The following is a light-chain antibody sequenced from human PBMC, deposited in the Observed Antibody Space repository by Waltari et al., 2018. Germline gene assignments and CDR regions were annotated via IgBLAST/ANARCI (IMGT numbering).Light chain of an antibody. CDR3: QQRGNWPLT. J-gene: IGKJ4*01. CDR1: QSVINY. V-gene: IGKV3-11*01. Sequence: ELVLTQSPATLSLSPGERATLSCRASQSVINYLAWYQQKPGQAPRLLIYDAFKRATGIPDRLSGSGSGTDFTLTISSLEPEDFAVYYCQQRGNWPLTFGGGTKVEIK. CDR2: DAF.